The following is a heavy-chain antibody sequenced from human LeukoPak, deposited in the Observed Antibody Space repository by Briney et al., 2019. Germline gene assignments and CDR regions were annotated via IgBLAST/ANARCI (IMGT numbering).Heavy chain of an antibody. CDR3: AREGADYSNSYYFDY. J-gene: IGHJ4*02. Sequence: SVKVSCKASGGTFSSYAISWVRQAPGQGLEWMGGIIPIFGTANYAQKFQGRATITADESTSTAYMELSSLRSEDTAVYYCAREGADYSNSYYFDYWGQGTLVTVSS. D-gene: IGHD4-11*01. V-gene: IGHV1-69*13. CDR2: IIPIFGTA. CDR1: GGTFSSYA.